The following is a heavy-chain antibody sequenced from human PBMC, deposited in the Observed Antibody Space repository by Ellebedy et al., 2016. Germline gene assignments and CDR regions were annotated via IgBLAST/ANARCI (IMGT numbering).Heavy chain of an antibody. Sequence: GGSLRLSXAASGFTFSSYSMNWVRQAPGKGLEWVSYISSSSSTIYYADSVKGRFTISRDNAKNSLYLQMNSLRDEDTAVYYCARDLGGWYSSSSPWFDPWGQGTLVTVSS. J-gene: IGHJ5*02. D-gene: IGHD6-6*01. V-gene: IGHV3-48*02. CDR1: GFTFSSYS. CDR3: ARDLGGWYSSSSPWFDP. CDR2: ISSSSSTI.